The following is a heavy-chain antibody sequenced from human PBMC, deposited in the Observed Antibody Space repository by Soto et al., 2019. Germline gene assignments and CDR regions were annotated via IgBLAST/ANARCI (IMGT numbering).Heavy chain of an antibody. V-gene: IGHV3-30*03. J-gene: IGHJ4*02. CDR2: ISYDGSNK. Sequence: GGSLRLSCAASGFTFSSYGMHWVRQAPGKGLEWVAVISYDGSNKYYADSVKGRFTISRDNSKNTLYLQMNSLRAEDTAVYYCARTGDGHHDFLDYWGQGALVTV. CDR1: GFTFSSYG. CDR3: ARTGDGHHDFLDY. D-gene: IGHD1-1*01.